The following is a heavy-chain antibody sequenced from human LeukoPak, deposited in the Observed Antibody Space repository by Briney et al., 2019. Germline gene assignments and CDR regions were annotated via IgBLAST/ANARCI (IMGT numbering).Heavy chain of an antibody. V-gene: IGHV4-61*02. D-gene: IGHD2-21*01. CDR3: ATNGGDSHY. J-gene: IGHJ4*02. CDR1: GASVNSGNYY. CDR2: IYTSGTT. Sequence: SQTLSLTCTVSGASVNSGNYYWNWFRQPGGKGLEWIGRIYTSGTTNYNPSLKSRVTVSVDTSKNQFSLNLSSVTAADTAVYYCATNGGDSHYWGQGTLVTVSS.